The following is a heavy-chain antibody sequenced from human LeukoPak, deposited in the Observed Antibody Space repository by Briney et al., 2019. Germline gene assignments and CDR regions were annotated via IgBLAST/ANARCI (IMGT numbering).Heavy chain of an antibody. CDR1: GGTFSSYA. D-gene: IGHD2-15*01. V-gene: IGHV1-69*05. Sequence: ASVKVSCKASGGTFSSYAISWVRQAPGQGLEWMGRIIPNFGTANYAQKFQGRVTITTDESTSTAYMELSSLRSEDTAVYYCAIRSNCSGGSCYALDFDYWGQGTLVTVSS. J-gene: IGHJ4*02. CDR3: AIRSNCSGGSCYALDFDY. CDR2: IIPNFGTA.